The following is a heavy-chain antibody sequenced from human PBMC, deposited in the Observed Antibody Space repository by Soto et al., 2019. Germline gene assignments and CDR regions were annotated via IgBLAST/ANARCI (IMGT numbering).Heavy chain of an antibody. D-gene: IGHD3-9*01. CDR1: GGSFSGYY. CDR2: INHSGST. V-gene: IGHV4-34*01. CDR3: ASLAYYDISQSDY. Sequence: KASETLSLTCAVYGGSFSGYYWSWIRQPPGKGLEWIGEINHSGSTNYNPSLKSRVTISVDTSKNQFSLKLSSVTAADTAVYYCASLAYYDISQSDYWGQGTLVTVSS. J-gene: IGHJ4*02.